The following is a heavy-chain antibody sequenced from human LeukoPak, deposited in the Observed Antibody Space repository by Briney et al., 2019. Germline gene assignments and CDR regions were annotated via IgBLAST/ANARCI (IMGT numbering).Heavy chain of an antibody. Sequence: ASVKVSCKASGYTFTSYDISWVRQAPGQGLEWMGWISDHNGNTNYAQKLQGRVTMTTDTPTSTAYMELRSLRSDDTAVYYCARDIVVVSPMDVWGKGTTVTVSS. J-gene: IGHJ6*04. V-gene: IGHV1-18*01. CDR3: ARDIVVVSPMDV. D-gene: IGHD2-2*01. CDR2: ISDHNGNT. CDR1: GYTFTSYD.